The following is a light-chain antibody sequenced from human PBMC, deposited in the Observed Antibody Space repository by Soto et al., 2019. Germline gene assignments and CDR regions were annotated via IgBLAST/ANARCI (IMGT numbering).Light chain of an antibody. Sequence: QSVLTQPASVSGSPGQSMTISGTGTSSDVGAYNFVSWYQHHPGRAPKLIIYEVTIRPSGVSNRFSGSKSGNTASLTISGLQAEDEADYYCSSYTTSAPYVFGSGTRSPS. CDR1: SSDVGAYNF. CDR3: SSYTTSAPYV. J-gene: IGLJ1*01. V-gene: IGLV2-14*01. CDR2: EVT.